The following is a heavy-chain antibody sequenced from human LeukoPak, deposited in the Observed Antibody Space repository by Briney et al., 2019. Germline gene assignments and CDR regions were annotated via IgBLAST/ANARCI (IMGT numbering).Heavy chain of an antibody. CDR3: ARDSDSSGWSWVY. D-gene: IGHD6-19*01. CDR2: INAGTGKT. Sequence: GASVKPSCKASGYRFTSDMYAIHWMRQAPGHRLEWLGYINAGTGKTMYSQKFQGRVTITGDTYASTVSMELSSLTSEDTATYYCARDSDSSGWSWVYWGQGTLLIVSS. CDR1: GYRFTSDMYA. V-gene: IGHV1-3*01. J-gene: IGHJ4*02.